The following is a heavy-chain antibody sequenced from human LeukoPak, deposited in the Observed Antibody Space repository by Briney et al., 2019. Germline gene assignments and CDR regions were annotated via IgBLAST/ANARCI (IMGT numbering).Heavy chain of an antibody. Sequence: GTSLRLSCAASGFAVSSNYMSWVRQPPGKGLEWLSLIDSSGNTFYADSVKGRFTISRDYLKNTLFLQMNSLRAEDTALYYCARDPVVASPGPFYYHYMGVWGKGTTVTVSS. V-gene: IGHV3-53*01. CDR3: ARDPVVASPGPFYYHYMGV. CDR1: GFAVSSNY. J-gene: IGHJ6*03. D-gene: IGHD6-13*01. CDR2: IDSSGNT.